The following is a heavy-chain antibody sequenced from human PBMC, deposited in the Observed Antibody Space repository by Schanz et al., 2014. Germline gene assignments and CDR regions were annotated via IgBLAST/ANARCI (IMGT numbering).Heavy chain of an antibody. CDR1: GFTFSSYA. J-gene: IGHJ6*02. V-gene: IGHV3-23*04. D-gene: IGHD2-15*01. CDR3: AKGMGYCSGGTCYDCYYYGLDV. Sequence: EVQLVESGGGLVKRGGSLRLSCAASGFTFSSYAMHWVRQAPGKGLEWVSSISHSGGSKYYADSVKGRFTISRDNSENTLYLQMNSLSADDTAVFYCAKGMGYCSGGTCYDCYYYGLDVWGQGTTVTVSS. CDR2: ISHSGGSK.